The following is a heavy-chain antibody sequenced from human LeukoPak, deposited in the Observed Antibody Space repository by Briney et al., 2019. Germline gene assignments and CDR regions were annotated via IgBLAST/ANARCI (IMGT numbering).Heavy chain of an antibody. CDR3: AGALSSSRQAFDY. D-gene: IGHD6-6*01. CDR1: GFTFSSYS. CDR2: ISSSSSYI. Sequence: GGSLRLSCAASGFTFSSYSMNWVRQAPGKGLEWVSSISSSSSYIYYADSVKGRFTISRDNAKNSLYLQMNSLRAEDTAVYYCAGALSSSRQAFDYWGQGTLVTVSS. J-gene: IGHJ4*02. V-gene: IGHV3-21*01.